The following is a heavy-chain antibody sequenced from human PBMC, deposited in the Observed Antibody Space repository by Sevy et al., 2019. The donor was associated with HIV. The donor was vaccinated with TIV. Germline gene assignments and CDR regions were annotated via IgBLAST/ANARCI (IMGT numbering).Heavy chain of an antibody. CDR1: GFTFSNAW. V-gene: IGHV3-15*01. Sequence: GGSLRLSCAASGFTFSNAWMSWVRQAPGKGLEWVGRIKSKTDGGTTDYAAPVKGRFTISRDDSKNTLYLQMNSLKTEDTAVYYCTTDEYCSGGSCYSDFDYWGQGTLVTVSS. CDR2: IKSKTDGGTT. J-gene: IGHJ4*02. D-gene: IGHD2-15*01. CDR3: TTDEYCSGGSCYSDFDY.